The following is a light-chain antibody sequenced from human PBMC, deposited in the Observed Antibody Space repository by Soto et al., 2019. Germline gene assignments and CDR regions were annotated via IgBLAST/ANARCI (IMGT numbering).Light chain of an antibody. J-gene: IGKJ1*01. CDR2: AAS. CDR1: QSISNY. Sequence: DLQMTQSPSSLSASVGDRVTITGRASQSISNYLNWYQQKPGKAPKLLIYAASSMQSGVPSRFSGSGSETDFTLTISSLQPDDSATYYCQQSFSPLWTFGQGTKVEV. CDR3: QQSFSPLWT. V-gene: IGKV1-39*01.